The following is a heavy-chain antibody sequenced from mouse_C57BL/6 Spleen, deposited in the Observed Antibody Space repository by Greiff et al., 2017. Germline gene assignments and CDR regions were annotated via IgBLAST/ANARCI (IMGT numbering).Heavy chain of an antibody. CDR1: GFTFSSYA. V-gene: IGHV5-9-1*02. Sequence: DVQLVESGEGLVKPGGSLKLSCAASGFTFSSYAMSWVRQTPEKRLEWVAYISSGGDYIYYADTVKGRFTISRDNARNTLYLQMSSLKSEDTAMYYCTRDLYDYDGGWFAYWGQGTLVTVSA. J-gene: IGHJ3*01. CDR3: TRDLYDYDGGWFAY. D-gene: IGHD2-4*01. CDR2: ISSGGDYI.